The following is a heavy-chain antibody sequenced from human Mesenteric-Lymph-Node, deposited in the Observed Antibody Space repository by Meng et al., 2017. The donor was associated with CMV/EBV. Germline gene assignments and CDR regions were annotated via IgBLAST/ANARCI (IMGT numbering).Heavy chain of an antibody. CDR3: AREDDGSGNHIGVNYYYYGMDV. CDR2: ISGYNGTT. Sequence: ASVKVSCKASGYTFSSYGISWVRQAPGQGLEWMGWISGYNGTTDYAQKFQGRVTMTTDTFTNTAYMEMRSLRSDDTAVYYCAREDDGSGNHIGVNYYYYGMDVWGQGTTVTVSS. D-gene: IGHD3-10*01. V-gene: IGHV1-18*01. J-gene: IGHJ6*02. CDR1: GYTFSSYG.